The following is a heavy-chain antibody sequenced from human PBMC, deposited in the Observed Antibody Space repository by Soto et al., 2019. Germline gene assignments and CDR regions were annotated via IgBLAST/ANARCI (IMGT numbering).Heavy chain of an antibody. CDR3: ARGERAGTTWRRYYGMDV. D-gene: IGHD1-1*01. CDR1: GGTFSSYA. J-gene: IGHJ6*02. Sequence: ASVKVSCKASGGTFSSYAISWVRQAPGQGLEWMGGIIPIFGTANYAQKFQGRVTITADESTSTAYMELSSLRSEDTAVYYCARGERAGTTWRRYYGMDVWGQGTTVTVSS. V-gene: IGHV1-69*13. CDR2: IIPIFGTA.